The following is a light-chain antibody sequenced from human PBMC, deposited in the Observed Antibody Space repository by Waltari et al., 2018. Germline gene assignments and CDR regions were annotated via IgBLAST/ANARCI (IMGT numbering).Light chain of an antibody. V-gene: IGLV2-14*03. Sequence: QSALTQPASVSGSPGQSITISCTGTSSDVGGYNFVSWYQQHPGKVPKLIIYDVTNRPAGVFNRFSGSKSGNTASLTISGLQAEDEADYYCSSYTTSSTYVFGTGTKVTVL. CDR3: SSYTTSSTYV. CDR1: SSDVGGYNF. J-gene: IGLJ1*01. CDR2: DVT.